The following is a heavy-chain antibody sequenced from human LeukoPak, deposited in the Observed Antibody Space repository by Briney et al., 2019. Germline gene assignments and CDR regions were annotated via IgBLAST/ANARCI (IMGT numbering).Heavy chain of an antibody. Sequence: GSSVKVSCKASGYTFTSYDINWVRQAIGQGLEWMGWMNPNSGNTGYAQKFQGRVTMTRNTSISTAYMELSSLRSEDTAVYYCARAAITMVRGVIITIRIFDYWGQGTLVTVSS. J-gene: IGHJ4*02. CDR3: ARAAITMVRGVIITIRIFDY. CDR2: MNPNSGNT. V-gene: IGHV1-8*01. D-gene: IGHD3-10*01. CDR1: GYTFTSYD.